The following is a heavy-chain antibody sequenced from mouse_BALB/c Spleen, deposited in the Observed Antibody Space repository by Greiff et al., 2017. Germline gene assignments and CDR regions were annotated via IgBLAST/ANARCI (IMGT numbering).Heavy chain of an antibody. V-gene: IGHV1S45*01. J-gene: IGHJ3*01. CDR3: ARASITTASWFAY. D-gene: IGHD1-2*01. CDR2: INPYNDYT. Sequence: VHVKQSGAELVRPGASVKISCKAFGYTFTNHHINWVKQRPGQGLDWIGYINPYNDYTSYNQKFKGKATLTVDKSSSTAYMELSSLTSEDSAVYYCARASITTASWFAYWGQGTLVTVSA. CDR1: GYTFTNHH.